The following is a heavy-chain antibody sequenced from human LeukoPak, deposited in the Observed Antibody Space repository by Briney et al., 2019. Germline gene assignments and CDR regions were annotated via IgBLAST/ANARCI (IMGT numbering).Heavy chain of an antibody. J-gene: IGHJ6*03. CDR2: INSDGSSP. Sequence: GGSLRLSCAASGFTFNSYLMHWVRQAPGKGLVWVSRINSDGSSPTYADSVKGRFTISRDNAKDTLYLQMNSLRAEDTAVYYCARVGGSSWGYFYYHLDVWGKGTAVTVSS. V-gene: IGHV3-74*01. CDR1: GFTFNSYL. CDR3: ARVGGSSWGYFYYHLDV. D-gene: IGHD6-13*01.